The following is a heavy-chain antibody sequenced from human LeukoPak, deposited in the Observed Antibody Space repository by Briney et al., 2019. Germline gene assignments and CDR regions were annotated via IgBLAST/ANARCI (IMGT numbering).Heavy chain of an antibody. CDR2: IIPILGIA. D-gene: IGHD5-24*01. V-gene: IGHV1-69*04. J-gene: IGHJ4*02. CDR1: GGTFSSYA. CDR3: ARERGRWLQPPYYFGY. Sequence: SVKVSCKASGGTFSSYAISWVRQAPGQGLEWMGRIIPILGIANYAQKFQGRVTITADKSTSTAYMELSSLRSEDTAVYYCARERGRWLQPPYYFGYWGQGTLVTVSS.